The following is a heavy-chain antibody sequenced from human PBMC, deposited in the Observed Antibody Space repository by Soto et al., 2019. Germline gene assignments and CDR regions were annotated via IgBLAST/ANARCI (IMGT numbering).Heavy chain of an antibody. J-gene: IGHJ4*02. CDR2: IFWDDDR. CDR1: GFSLTTRRVA. Sequence: ITLKESGPTLVKPAQTLTLTCTFSGFSLTTRRVAVGWIRQPPGGDLEWLALIFWDDDRRYRPSLKSRITTTKDTSKNQVVLTMTNMDPVDTATYCCAHSTGRFPGYFDYWGQGALVTVSS. D-gene: IGHD3-16*01. V-gene: IGHV2-5*02. CDR3: AHSTGRFPGYFDY.